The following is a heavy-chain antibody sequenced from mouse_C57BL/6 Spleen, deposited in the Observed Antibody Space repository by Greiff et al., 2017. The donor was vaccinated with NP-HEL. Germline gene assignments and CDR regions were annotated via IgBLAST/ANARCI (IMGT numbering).Heavy chain of an antibody. D-gene: IGHD1-1*01. J-gene: IGHJ1*03. CDR3: ARDGSSPGYFDV. CDR1: GYSITSGYY. CDR2: ISYDGSN. Sequence: EVKVEESGPGLVKPSQSLSLTCSVTGYSITSGYYWNWIRQFPGNKLEWMGYISYDGSNNYNPSLKNRISITRDTSKNQFFLKLNSVTTEDTATYYCARDGSSPGYFDVWGTGTTVTVSS. V-gene: IGHV3-6*01.